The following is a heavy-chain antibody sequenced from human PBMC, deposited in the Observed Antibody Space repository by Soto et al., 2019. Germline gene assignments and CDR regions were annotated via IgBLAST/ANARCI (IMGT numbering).Heavy chain of an antibody. CDR3: AKAVGCSSTPCSESWGYYYYGLDG. CDR2: ISYDASNK. CDR1: GFTFSSHA. V-gene: IGHV3-30*18. J-gene: IGHJ6*01. Sequence: QVQLVESGGGVVQPGRSLRLSCAASGFTFSSHAMHWVRQAPGKGLEWVAVISYDASNKYYADSVKGRFTISRDNSKNTLYLQVNRLRVEDTAVYYCAKAVGCSSTPCSESWGYYYYGLDGWGQGTTVTVSS. D-gene: IGHD2-2*01.